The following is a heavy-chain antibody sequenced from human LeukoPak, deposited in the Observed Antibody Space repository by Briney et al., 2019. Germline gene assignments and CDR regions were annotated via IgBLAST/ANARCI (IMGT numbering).Heavy chain of an antibody. V-gene: IGHV4-39*01. D-gene: IGHD3-16*01. CDR1: GSSITSVSHY. J-gene: IGHJ4*02. Sequence: PSETLSLTCTISGSSITSVSHYWGWIRQPPGKGLEWIGDIYYTGSTYYSPSLGSRVTMSVHTSENQFSLRLNSVTAVDTAVYYCARRWGNIVGVTYEYWGQGTLVTVSS. CDR2: IYYTGST. CDR3: ARRWGNIVGVTYEY.